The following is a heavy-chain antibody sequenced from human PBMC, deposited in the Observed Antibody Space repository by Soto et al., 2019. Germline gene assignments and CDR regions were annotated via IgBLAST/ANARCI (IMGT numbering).Heavy chain of an antibody. CDR2: ISGSGGST. J-gene: IGHJ4*02. V-gene: IGHV3-23*01. Sequence: GGSLRLSCAASGFTFSSYAMSWVRQAPGKGLEWVSAISGSGGSTYYADSVKGRFTISRDNSKNTLYLQMNSLRAEDTAVYYCAKAIRYFDWLLYVEGYYFDYWGQGTLVTVSS. CDR3: AKAIRYFDWLLYVEGYYFDY. D-gene: IGHD3-9*01. CDR1: GFTFSSYA.